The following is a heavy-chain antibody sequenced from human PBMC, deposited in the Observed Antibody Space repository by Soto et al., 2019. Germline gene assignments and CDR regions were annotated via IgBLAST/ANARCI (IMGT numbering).Heavy chain of an antibody. CDR3: ARALHLYYYDSSGYPHYFDY. CDR2: IYYSGST. V-gene: IGHV4-31*03. D-gene: IGHD3-22*01. Sequence: PSETLSLTCTVSGGSISSGGYYWSWIRQHPGKGLEWIGYIYYSGSTYYNPSLKSRVTISVDTSKNQFSLKLSSVTAADTAVYYCARALHLYYYDSSGYPHYFDYWGQGTLVTVSS. CDR1: GGSISSGGYY. J-gene: IGHJ4*02.